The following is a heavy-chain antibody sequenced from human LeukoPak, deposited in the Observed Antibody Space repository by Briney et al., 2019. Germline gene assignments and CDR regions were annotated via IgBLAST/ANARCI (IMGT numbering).Heavy chain of an antibody. CDR1: GYTFTSYY. J-gene: IGHJ4*02. CDR3: ARDVKYGDYVGTLWY. CDR2: INPSGGST. Sequence: ASVKVSCKASGYTFTSYYMHWVRQAPGQGLERMGIINPSGGSTSYAQKFQGRVTMTRDTSTSTVYMELSSLRSEDTAVYYCARDVKYGDYVGTLWYWGQGTLVTVSS. V-gene: IGHV1-46*03. D-gene: IGHD4-17*01.